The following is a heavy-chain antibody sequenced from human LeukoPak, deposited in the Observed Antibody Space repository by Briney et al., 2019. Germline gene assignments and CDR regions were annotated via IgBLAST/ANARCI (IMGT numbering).Heavy chain of an antibody. D-gene: IGHD2-21*01. CDR2: IFHSGST. CDR1: GYSISSGYY. J-gene: IGHJ6*03. CDR3: ARVGYYPDYYMDV. Sequence: PSETLSLTCTVSGYSISSGYYWGWIRQPPGKGLEWIGTIFHSGSTYSNPSLKGRVTISVDTSKNQFSLNLSSVTAADTAVYYCARVGYYPDYYMDVWGKGTTVTVSS. V-gene: IGHV4-38-2*02.